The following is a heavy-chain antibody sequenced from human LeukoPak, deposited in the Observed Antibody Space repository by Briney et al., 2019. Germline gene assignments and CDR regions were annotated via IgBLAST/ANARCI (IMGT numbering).Heavy chain of an antibody. V-gene: IGHV3-23*01. D-gene: IGHD3-22*01. CDR3: AKEVPYTGDGTGYYYPRYFDY. CDR1: GFTFSTYA. Sequence: SGGSLRLSCATSGFTFSTYAMNWVRRAPGKGMEWVSAISNSGNTTYYADSVKGRFTISRDKSKNTLYLQMTSLRAEDTAVYYCAKEVPYTGDGTGYYYPRYFDYWGQGTLVTVSS. CDR2: ISNSGNTT. J-gene: IGHJ4*02.